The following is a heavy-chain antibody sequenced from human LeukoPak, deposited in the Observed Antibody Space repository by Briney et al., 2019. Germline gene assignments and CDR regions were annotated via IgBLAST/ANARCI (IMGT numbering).Heavy chain of an antibody. Sequence: GGSLRLSCAASGFTFRNYGMSWVRQAPGKGLEWVAGIIDTGRSTFYIDSVKGRFTISRDNSKNTLYLQMNSLRAEDTALYYCAKDRSLTLPTFERSGYYYYWGQGTLVTVSS. CDR3: AKDRSLTLPTFERSGYYYY. CDR1: GFTFRNYG. D-gene: IGHD3-22*01. J-gene: IGHJ4*02. CDR2: IIDTGRST. V-gene: IGHV3-23*01.